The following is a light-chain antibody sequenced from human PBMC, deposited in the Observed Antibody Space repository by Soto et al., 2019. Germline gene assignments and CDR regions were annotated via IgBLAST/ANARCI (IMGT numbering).Light chain of an antibody. CDR3: QQWGSSPWT. J-gene: IGKJ1*01. V-gene: IGKV3-20*01. CDR2: DAS. Sequence: ELGLTQSPGTLSLSQGERATLSCRASQSVSSSYLAWCQQKPGQAPRLLIYDASNRATGIPARFSGSGSGTDFTLTISRLQPEDVAVYYCQQWGSSPWTFGQGTKVDIK. CDR1: QSVSSSY.